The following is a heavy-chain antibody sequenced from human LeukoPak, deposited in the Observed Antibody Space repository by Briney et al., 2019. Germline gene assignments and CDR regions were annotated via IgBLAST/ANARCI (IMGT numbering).Heavy chain of an antibody. CDR3: ARDAFSGYSYGYLPAHYNWFDP. CDR2: IYYSGST. Sequence: PSETLSLTCTVSGGSISSSSYYWGWIRQPPGKGLEWIGSIYYSGSTYYNPSLKSRVTISVDTSKNQFSLKLSSVTAADTAVYYCARDAFSGYSYGYLPAHYNWFDPWGQGTLVTVSS. J-gene: IGHJ5*02. D-gene: IGHD5-18*01. V-gene: IGHV4-39*07. CDR1: GGSISSSSYY.